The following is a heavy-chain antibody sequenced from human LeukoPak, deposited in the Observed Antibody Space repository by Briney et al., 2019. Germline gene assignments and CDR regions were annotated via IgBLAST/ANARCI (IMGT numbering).Heavy chain of an antibody. CDR1: GFTFTSSV. Sequence: PGASVKVSCKASGFTFTSSVVQWVRQARGQRLEWIGWIVVGSGNTNYAQKLQERVTITRDMSTSTAYMELSSLRSEDTAVYYCAAAYSGYCTNGVCPSYYGMDVWGQGTTVTVSS. V-gene: IGHV1-58*01. D-gene: IGHD2-8*01. J-gene: IGHJ6*02. CDR2: IVVGSGNT. CDR3: AAAYSGYCTNGVCPSYYGMDV.